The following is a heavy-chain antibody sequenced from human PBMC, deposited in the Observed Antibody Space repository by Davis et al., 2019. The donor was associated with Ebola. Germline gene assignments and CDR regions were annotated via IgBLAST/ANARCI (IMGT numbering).Heavy chain of an antibody. CDR3: ARDTGIRYVSLGY. J-gene: IGHJ4*02. D-gene: IGHD3-9*01. Sequence: AASVKVSCKASGYTFTDFDMHWVRQAPGQGLEWMGWINAGNGNMRYSQKFQGRVTITRDTSASTVYMELSSLRSEDTAVYYCARDTGIRYVSLGYRGQGTLVIVSS. V-gene: IGHV1-3*01. CDR2: INAGNGNM. CDR1: GYTFTDFD.